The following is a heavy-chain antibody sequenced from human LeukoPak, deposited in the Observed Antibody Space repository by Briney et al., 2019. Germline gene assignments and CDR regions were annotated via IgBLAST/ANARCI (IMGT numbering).Heavy chain of an antibody. V-gene: IGHV4-34*01. CDR1: GGSFSGYY. CDR3: AGPDYFDY. Sequence: SETLSLTCAVYGGSFSGYYWSWIRQPPGKGLEWIGEINHSGSTNYNPSLKSRVTISVDTSKNQFSLKLSSVTAADTAVYYCAGPDYFDYWGQGTLVTDSS. J-gene: IGHJ4*02. CDR2: INHSGST.